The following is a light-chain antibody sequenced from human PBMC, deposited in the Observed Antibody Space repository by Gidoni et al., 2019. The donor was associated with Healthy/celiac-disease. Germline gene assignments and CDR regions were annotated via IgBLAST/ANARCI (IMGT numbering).Light chain of an antibody. CDR2: RNN. V-gene: IGLV1-47*01. CDR3: AAWDDSLSGWV. CDR1: SSNIGSNY. J-gene: IGLJ3*02. Sequence: QSVLTQPPSASWTPGPRVTISCSGSSSNIGSNYVYWYQQLPGTAPKLLIYRNNQRPSGVPDRFSGSKSGTSASLAISGLRSEDEADYYCAAWDDSLSGWVFGGGTKLTVL.